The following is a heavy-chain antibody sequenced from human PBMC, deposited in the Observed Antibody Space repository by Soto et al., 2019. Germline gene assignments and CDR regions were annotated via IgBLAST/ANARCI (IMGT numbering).Heavy chain of an antibody. D-gene: IGHD3-22*01. J-gene: IGHJ4*02. Sequence: GGSLRLSCAASGFTFSSYAMSWVRQAPGKGLEWVSAISGSGGSTYYADSVKGRFTISRDNSKNTLYLQMNSLRAEDTAVYYCAKGGSYYYDSSGYLGFDYWGQGTLVTVSS. V-gene: IGHV3-23*01. CDR1: GFTFSSYA. CDR3: AKGGSYYYDSSGYLGFDY. CDR2: ISGSGGST.